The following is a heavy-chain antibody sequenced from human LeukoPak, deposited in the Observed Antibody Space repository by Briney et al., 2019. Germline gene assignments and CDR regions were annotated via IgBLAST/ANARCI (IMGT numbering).Heavy chain of an antibody. Sequence: GGSPRLSCAASGFTFSSYWMHWVRQAPGKGLVWVSRINSDGSSTSYADSVKGRFTISRDNAKNTLYLQMNSLRAEDAAVYYCARGTYGLRIDNWFDPWGQGTLVTVSS. J-gene: IGHJ5*02. CDR2: INSDGSST. CDR3: ARGTYGLRIDNWFDP. D-gene: IGHD1-26*01. V-gene: IGHV3-74*01. CDR1: GFTFSSYW.